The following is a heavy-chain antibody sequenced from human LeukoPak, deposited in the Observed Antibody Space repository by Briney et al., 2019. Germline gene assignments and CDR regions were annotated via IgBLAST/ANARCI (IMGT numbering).Heavy chain of an antibody. CDR2: INHSGST. D-gene: IGHD1-26*01. CDR1: GGSFSGYY. Sequence: KPSETLSLTCAVYGGSFSGYYWSWIRQPPGKGLEWIGEINHSGSTNYNPSLKSRVTISVDTSKNQFSLKLSSVTAADTAVYYCARSPEWELPDYWGQGTLVTVSS. CDR3: ARSPEWELPDY. J-gene: IGHJ4*02. V-gene: IGHV4-34*01.